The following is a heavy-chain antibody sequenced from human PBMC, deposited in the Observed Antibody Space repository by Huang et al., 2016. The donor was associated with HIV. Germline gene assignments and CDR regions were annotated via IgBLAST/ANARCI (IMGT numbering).Heavy chain of an antibody. V-gene: IGHV1-69*01. CDR1: GGTFSSYG. D-gene: IGHD6-13*01. J-gene: IGHJ4*02. CDR3: ARAPIAGGGRDFDEGAEYDY. Sequence: QVKLVQSGAEVKKPGSSVKVSCKASGGTFSSYGISWVRQAPGQGLEWMVGIIPIFGTAKYTQKFQDRVTITADESTSTTYMEVSSLRSEDTAVYYCARAPIAGGGRDFDEGAEYDYWGQGTLVTVSS. CDR2: IIPIFGTA.